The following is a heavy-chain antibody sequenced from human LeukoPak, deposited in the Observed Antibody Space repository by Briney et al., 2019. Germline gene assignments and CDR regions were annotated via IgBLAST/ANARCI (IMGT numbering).Heavy chain of an antibody. V-gene: IGHV4-59*12. CDR3: ARDTYGTGDLYSSSSIGI. CDR1: GGSISSYY. Sequence: SETLSLTCTVSGGSISSYYWSWIRQPPGKGLEWIGYICYSGSTNYNPSLKSRVTISVGRSKNQFSLKLSSVTAADTAVYYCARDTYGTGDLYSSSSIGIWGQGTMVTVSS. D-gene: IGHD6-6*01. CDR2: ICYSGST. J-gene: IGHJ3*02.